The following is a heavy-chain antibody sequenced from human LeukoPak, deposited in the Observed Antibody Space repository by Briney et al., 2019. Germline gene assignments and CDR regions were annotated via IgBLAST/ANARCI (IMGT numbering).Heavy chain of an antibody. CDR3: ARSSGTGGPYYFDF. CDR2: ISGLSTYI. J-gene: IGHJ4*02. CDR1: GFTFNTYS. D-gene: IGHD3/OR15-3a*01. Sequence: GGSLRLSCAASGFTFNTYSMNWVRQAPGKGPEWVSSISGLSTYIYYPDSMRGRFTISRDNAKNSLFLQLSSLRAEDTAVYFCARSSGTGGPYYFDFWGQGSLVTVSS. V-gene: IGHV3-21*04.